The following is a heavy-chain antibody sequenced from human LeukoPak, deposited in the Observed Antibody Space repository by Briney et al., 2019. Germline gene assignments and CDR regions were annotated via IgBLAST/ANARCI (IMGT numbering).Heavy chain of an antibody. Sequence: SVKVSCKASGGTFSSYAISWVRQAPGQGLEWMGGIIPIFGTANYAQKFQGRVTITADESTSTAYMELSSLRSDDTAVYYCAPSPVVRDYYFDYWGQGTLVTVSS. CDR1: GGTFSSYA. V-gene: IGHV1-69*13. CDR3: APSPVVRDYYFDY. D-gene: IGHD4-23*01. J-gene: IGHJ4*02. CDR2: IIPIFGTA.